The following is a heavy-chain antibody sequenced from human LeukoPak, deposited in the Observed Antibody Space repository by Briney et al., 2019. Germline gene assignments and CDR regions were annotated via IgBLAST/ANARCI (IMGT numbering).Heavy chain of an antibody. CDR2: ISSNGGST. Sequence: GGSLRLSCSASGFTFSSYAMHWVRQAPGKGLEYVSAISSNGGSTYYADSVKRRFTISRDNSKNTLYLQMSSLRAEDTAVYYCVSQVVVPAHYAFDIWGQGTMVTVSS. D-gene: IGHD2-15*01. CDR3: VSQVVVPAHYAFDI. J-gene: IGHJ3*02. V-gene: IGHV3-64D*06. CDR1: GFTFSSYA.